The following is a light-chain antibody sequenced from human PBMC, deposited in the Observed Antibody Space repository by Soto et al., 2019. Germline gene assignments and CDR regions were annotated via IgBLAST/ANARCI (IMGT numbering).Light chain of an antibody. J-gene: IGLJ1*01. CDR1: SSDVGGYNY. CDR3: SSYAGSNKLGV. V-gene: IGLV2-8*01. Sequence: QSALTQPHSSSGSPGQSVTISCTGTSSDVGGYNYVSWYQQHPGKAPKLMIYEVSKRPSGVPDRFSGYKSGNTASLTVSGLEAEDEADYYCSSYAGSNKLGVFGTGTKLTVL. CDR2: EVS.